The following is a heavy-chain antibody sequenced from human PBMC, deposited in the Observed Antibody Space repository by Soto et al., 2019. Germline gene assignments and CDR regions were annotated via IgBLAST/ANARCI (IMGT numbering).Heavy chain of an antibody. J-gene: IGHJ4*02. CDR3: TTQGGGDDIYFDY. Sequence: EVQLVESGGGLVQPGGSLRLSCAASGFSFSDAWMIWVRQAPGKGLQWVGRIKSKSDGETIDYAAPVKGRFAISRDDSKKTVYLRMNSLKTEDTATYFCTTQGGGDDIYFDYWGQGTLVAVSS. V-gene: IGHV3-15*01. CDR1: GFSFSDAW. D-gene: IGHD3-16*01. CDR2: IKSKSDGETI.